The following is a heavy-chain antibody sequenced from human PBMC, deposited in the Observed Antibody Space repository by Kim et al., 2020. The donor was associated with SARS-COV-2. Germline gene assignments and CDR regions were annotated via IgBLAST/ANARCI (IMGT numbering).Heavy chain of an antibody. J-gene: IGHJ4*02. CDR1: GFSFSSHG. Sequence: GGSLRLSCAASGFSFSSHGLSWVRQAPGKGPEWVSTIGTRAMSTHYADSAKGRFTISRDNSKNTVYLQMNSLRAEDTAVYYCAHVRFGYWGQGTLVTVSS. CDR3: AHVRFGY. CDR2: IGTRAMST. V-gene: IGHV3-23*01. D-gene: IGHD3-10*01.